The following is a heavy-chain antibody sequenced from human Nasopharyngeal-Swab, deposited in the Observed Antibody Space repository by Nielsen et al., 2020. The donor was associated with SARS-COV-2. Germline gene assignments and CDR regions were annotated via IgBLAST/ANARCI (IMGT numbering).Heavy chain of an antibody. Sequence: GGSLRLSCAASGFTFSSYAMSWVRQAPGKGLEWVSGISLSGGGTYYADSVKGRFTISRDNSKDTLNLQMHSLRAEDTAVYYCAKGRTYCSGTSRFSFDSWGQGTMVTVSS. J-gene: IGHJ4*02. CDR3: AKGRTYCSGTSRFSFDS. V-gene: IGHV3-23*01. CDR2: ISLSGGGT. D-gene: IGHD2-2*01. CDR1: GFTFSSYA.